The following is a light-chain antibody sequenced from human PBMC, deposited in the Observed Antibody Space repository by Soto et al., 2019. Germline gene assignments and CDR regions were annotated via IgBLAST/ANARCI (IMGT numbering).Light chain of an antibody. CDR1: QRVSSNY. J-gene: IGKJ5*01. V-gene: IGKV3-20*01. CDR2: GAS. CDR3: QHYGSSLSLT. Sequence: ESVLTQSPGTLSLSPGERATLSCRASQRVSSNYLAWYQHKPGQAPRLLIYGASSRATGIPDRFSGSGSGTDFTLTISRLEPEDFAVYYCQHYGSSLSLTFGQGTRLEIK.